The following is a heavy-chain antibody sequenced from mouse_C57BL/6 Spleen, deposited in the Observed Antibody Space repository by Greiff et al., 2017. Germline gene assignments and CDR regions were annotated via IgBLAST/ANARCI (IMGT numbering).Heavy chain of an antibody. D-gene: IGHD2-1*01. V-gene: IGHV1-15*01. Sequence: QVQLKQSGAELVRPGASVTLSCKASGYTFTDYEMHWVKQTPVHGLEWIGAIDPETGGTAYNQKFKGKAILTADKSSSTAYMELRSLTSEDSAVSYCTREGDPIYYGNYYYAMDYWGQGTSVTVSS. CDR1: GYTFTDYE. J-gene: IGHJ4*01. CDR2: IDPETGGT. CDR3: TREGDPIYYGNYYYAMDY.